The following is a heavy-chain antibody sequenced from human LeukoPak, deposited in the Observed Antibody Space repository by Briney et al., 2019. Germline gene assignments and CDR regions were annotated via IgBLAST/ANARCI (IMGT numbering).Heavy chain of an antibody. J-gene: IGHJ5*02. CDR1: GFTFSSYW. V-gene: IGHV3-74*01. D-gene: IGHD2-15*01. CDR3: TRRVSATRWFDP. CDR2: INSDGSTT. Sequence: GGSLRLSCAASGFTFSSYWMHWVRQAPGKGLVWVSRINSDGSTTNYADCVKGRFTISRDNAENTLYLQMNSLRVEGTAVYYCTRRVSATRWFDPWGQGTLVTVSS.